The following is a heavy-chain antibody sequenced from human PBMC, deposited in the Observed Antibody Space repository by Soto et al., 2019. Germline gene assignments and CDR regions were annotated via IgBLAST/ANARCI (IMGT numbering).Heavy chain of an antibody. J-gene: IGHJ4*02. CDR3: DTPSVDCSSWYGGFVFHC. V-gene: IGHV1-24*01. CDR2: FDPEDGET. D-gene: IGHD6-13*01. Sequence: ASVKVYGKVSGYTLTELSMHWVRQAPGKGLEWMGGFDPEDGETSYAQRFQDRVTMTEDTSTHTAYMELSSLTSEDTAVYYCDTPSVDCSSWYGGFVFHCWGPGTLLTVSA. CDR1: GYTLTELS.